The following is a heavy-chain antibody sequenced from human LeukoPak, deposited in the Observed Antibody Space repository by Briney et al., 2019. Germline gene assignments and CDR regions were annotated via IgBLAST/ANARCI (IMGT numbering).Heavy chain of an antibody. Sequence: PGGSLRLSCAASGFSVSSNYMSWVRQVPGKGLEWVSVIYSGGSTYYADSVKGRFTISRDNSKNTLYLQMKSLRAEDTAVYYCARTDETAPAEDFQHWGQGTLVTVSS. D-gene: IGHD2-21*02. CDR3: ARTDETAPAEDFQH. J-gene: IGHJ1*01. V-gene: IGHV3-53*01. CDR1: GFSVSSNY. CDR2: IYSGGST.